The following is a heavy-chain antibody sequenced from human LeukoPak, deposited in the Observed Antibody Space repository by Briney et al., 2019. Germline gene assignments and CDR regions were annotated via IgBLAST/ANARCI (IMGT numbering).Heavy chain of an antibody. CDR1: GGSISSGGYY. V-gene: IGHV4-61*08. J-gene: IGHJ4*02. Sequence: SETLSLTCTVSGGSISSGGYYWSWIRQPPGRGLEWIGYIYYSETTNYNPSLKSRVTISVDTSKNQFSLKLSSVTAADTAVYYCARGVEVVDYWGQGILVTVSS. CDR2: IYYSETT. CDR3: ARGVEVVDY. D-gene: IGHD2-15*01.